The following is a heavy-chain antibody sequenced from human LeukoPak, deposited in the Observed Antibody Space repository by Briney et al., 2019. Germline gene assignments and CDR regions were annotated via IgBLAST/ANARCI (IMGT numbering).Heavy chain of an antibody. V-gene: IGHV4-59*01. D-gene: IGHD6-13*01. CDR1: GGSISSYY. Sequence: PSETLSLTCTVSGGSISSYYWSWIRQPPGKGLEWIGYIYYSGSTNYNPSLKSRVTISVDTSKNQFSLKLSSVTAADTAVYYCARGAQQSDAFDIWGQGTMVTVSS. CDR2: IYYSGST. CDR3: ARGAQQSDAFDI. J-gene: IGHJ3*02.